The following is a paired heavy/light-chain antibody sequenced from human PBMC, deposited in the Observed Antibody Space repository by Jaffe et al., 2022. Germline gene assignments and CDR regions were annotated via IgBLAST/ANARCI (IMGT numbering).Light chain of an antibody. CDR1: STDIGTYNY. Sequence: QSALSQPRSVSGSPGQSVTISCTGTSTDIGTYNYVSWYQHHPGKAPKLMISDVSKRPSGVPDRFSGSKSGNTASLTISGLQAEDEADYYCCSYAGTYTWVVFGGGTKLTVL. CDR2: DVS. CDR3: CSYAGTYTWVV. J-gene: IGLJ2*01. V-gene: IGLV2-11*01.
Heavy chain of an antibody. J-gene: IGHJ4*02. CDR2: IYHSGSA. Sequence: QVQLQESGPGLVKPSGTLSLTCAVSGGSISSNYGWTWIRQPPGKGLEWIGEIYHSGSANYNPSLRSRVTISLDKSKNQFSLNLRSVTAADTAVFYCARAYDSSGFYADYWGQGTLVTVSS. CDR3: ARAYDSSGFYADY. CDR1: GGSISSNYG. D-gene: IGHD3-22*01. V-gene: IGHV4-4*02.